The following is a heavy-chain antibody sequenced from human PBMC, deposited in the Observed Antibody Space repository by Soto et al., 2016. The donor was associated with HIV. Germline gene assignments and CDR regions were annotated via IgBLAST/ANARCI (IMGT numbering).Heavy chain of an antibody. CDR3: AKRAADSGSYLSLDY. D-gene: IGHD1-26*01. CDR1: GFTFTNYA. J-gene: IGHJ4*02. CDR2: ISGSGDST. V-gene: IGHV3-23*01. Sequence: EVQLLESGGGLVQPGGSLRLSCAASGFTFTNYAMSWVRQAPGKGLEWVSSISGSGDSTYYVDSVKGRFTISRDNSKNTLYLQMNSLRAEDTAVYYCAKRAADSGSYLSLDYWGQGNLVTVSS.